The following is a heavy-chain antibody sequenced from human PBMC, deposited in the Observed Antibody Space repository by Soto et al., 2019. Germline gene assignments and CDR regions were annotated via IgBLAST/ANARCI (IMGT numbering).Heavy chain of an antibody. J-gene: IGHJ4*02. CDR2: IKQDGSEK. Sequence: EVQLVESGGGLVQPGGSLRLSCAASGFTFSSYWMSWVRQAPGKGLEWVANIKQDGSEKYYVDSVKGRFTISRDNAKNSLYLQMNSLRAEDTAVYYCARAMVRGVRRAFDYWGQGTLVTVSS. D-gene: IGHD3-10*01. CDR3: ARAMVRGVRRAFDY. V-gene: IGHV3-7*01. CDR1: GFTFSSYW.